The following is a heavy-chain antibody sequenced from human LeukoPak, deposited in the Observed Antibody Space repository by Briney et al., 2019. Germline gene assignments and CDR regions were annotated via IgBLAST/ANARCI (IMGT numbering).Heavy chain of an antibody. CDR2: IYYSGST. J-gene: IGHJ5*02. CDR3: ARHMAPRLNWFDP. D-gene: IGHD5-24*01. Sequence: SETLSLTCTVSGGSVSSSHYYWGWIRQPPGKGLEWIGSIYYSGSTYYNPSLKSRVTISVDTSKNQFSLKLYSVSAADTAVYYCARHMAPRLNWFDPWGQGTLVTVSS. CDR1: GGSVSSSHYY. V-gene: IGHV4-39*01.